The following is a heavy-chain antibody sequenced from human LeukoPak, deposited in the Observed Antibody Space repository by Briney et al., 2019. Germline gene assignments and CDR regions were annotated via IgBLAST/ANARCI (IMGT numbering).Heavy chain of an antibody. CDR3: ARDRTHYYESSGYYSRWEY. Sequence: GASVKVSCKASGGTFSSYAISWVRQAPGQGLEWMGGIIPIFGTANYAQKFQGRVTITADKSTSTAYMELSSLRSEDTAMYYCARDRTHYYESSGYYSRWEYWGQGTLVTVSS. D-gene: IGHD3-22*01. CDR1: GGTFSSYA. V-gene: IGHV1-69*06. J-gene: IGHJ4*02. CDR2: IIPIFGTA.